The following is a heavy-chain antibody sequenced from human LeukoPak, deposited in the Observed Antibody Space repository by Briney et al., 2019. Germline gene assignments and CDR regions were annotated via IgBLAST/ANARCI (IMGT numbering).Heavy chain of an antibody. J-gene: IGHJ4*02. CDR1: GGSMRSYY. D-gene: IGHD3-22*01. V-gene: IGHV4-39*01. Sequence: SETLSLTCTVSGGSMRSYYWGWIRQPPGKGLEWIGTIYYSGSTYYNPSLKSRVTISVDTSKNQFSLKLSSVTAADTAVYYCARQPNSGYTNFDYWGQGTLVTVSS. CDR3: ARQPNSGYTNFDY. CDR2: IYYSGST.